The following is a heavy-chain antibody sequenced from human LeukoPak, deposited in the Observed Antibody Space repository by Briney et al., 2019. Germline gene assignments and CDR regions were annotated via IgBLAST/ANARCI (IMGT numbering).Heavy chain of an antibody. Sequence: PSETLSLTCTVSGGSISSYYWSWIRQPAGKGLEWIGRIYTSGSTNYNPSLKSRVTMSVDTSKNQFSLKLSSVTAADTAVYYCARDRAYDYVWGSPYYYMDVWGKGTTVTISS. CDR3: ARDRAYDYVWGSPYYYMDV. CDR1: GGSISSYY. D-gene: IGHD3-16*01. J-gene: IGHJ6*03. CDR2: IYTSGST. V-gene: IGHV4-4*07.